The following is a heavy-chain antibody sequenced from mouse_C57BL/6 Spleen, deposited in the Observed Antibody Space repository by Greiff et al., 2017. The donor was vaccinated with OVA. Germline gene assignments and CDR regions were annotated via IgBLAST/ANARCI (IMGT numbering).Heavy chain of an antibody. CDR2: IYPGSGST. CDR3: ARRDYYGSSFFGC. CDR1: GYTITSYW. Sequence: VQLQQPGAELVKPGASVKMSCKASGYTITSYWITWVKQRPGQGLEWIGDIYPGSGSTNYNEKFKSKATMTVDTSSSTAYMLLSSLTSEDSAVYYCARRDYYGSSFFGCWGQGTTLAVSS. J-gene: IGHJ2*01. V-gene: IGHV1-55*01. D-gene: IGHD1-1*01.